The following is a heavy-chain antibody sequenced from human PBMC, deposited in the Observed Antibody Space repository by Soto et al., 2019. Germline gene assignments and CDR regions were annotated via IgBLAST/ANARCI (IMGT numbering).Heavy chain of an antibody. D-gene: IGHD6-19*01. V-gene: IGHV3-30-3*01. J-gene: IGHJ4*02. CDR3: ARAGVAGLFDY. CDR2: ISYDGSNK. CDR1: GFTFSSDA. Sequence: QVRLVESGGGVVQPGRSLRLSCAASGFTFSSDAMHWVRQAPGKGLEWVAVISYDGSNKYYADSVKGRFTISRDNSKHTLYLQMNSLRAEDTAVYYCARAGVAGLFDYWGQGTLVTVSS.